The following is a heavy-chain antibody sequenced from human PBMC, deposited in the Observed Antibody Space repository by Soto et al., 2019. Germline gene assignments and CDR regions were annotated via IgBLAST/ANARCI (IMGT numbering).Heavy chain of an antibody. CDR3: AKDLGGYYGSGAMDV. J-gene: IGHJ6*01. Sequence: QVQLVESGGGVVQPGRSLRLSCAASGFTFSSYGMHWVRQAPGKGLEWVAVISYDGSNKYYADSVKGRFTISRDNSKNTLYLQMNSLRAEDTAVYYCAKDLGGYYGSGAMDVW. D-gene: IGHD3-10*01. CDR2: ISYDGSNK. CDR1: GFTFSSYG. V-gene: IGHV3-30*18.